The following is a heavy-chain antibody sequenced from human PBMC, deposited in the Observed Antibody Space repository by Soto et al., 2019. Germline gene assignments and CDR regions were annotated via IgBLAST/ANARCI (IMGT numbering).Heavy chain of an antibody. V-gene: IGHV4-59*01. D-gene: IGHD3-10*01. Sequence: QVQLQESGPGLAKPSETLSLTCTVSAGSISSYYWCWIRQPHGRGLDRIGYIYYTGSTNYNPSLKRRVTISVDTSKNQCSLKLSSVTAADTAVYYCARAHYSANWFDPWGQRTLVTVSS. CDR1: AGSISSYY. J-gene: IGHJ5*02. CDR3: ARAHYSANWFDP. CDR2: IYYTGST.